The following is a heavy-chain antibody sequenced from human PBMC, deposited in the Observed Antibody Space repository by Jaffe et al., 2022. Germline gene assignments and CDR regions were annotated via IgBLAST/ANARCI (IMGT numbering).Heavy chain of an antibody. CDR1: GFTFSDNW. CDR2: INSDGSAT. D-gene: IGHD6-25*01. J-gene: IGHJ4*02. Sequence: EVQLVESGGGLVQPGGSLRLSCVASGFTFSDNWMHWVRQAPGKGLVWVSRINSDGSATDYADSVKGRFTISRDNAKNTLYLQMSSLRAEDTAVYYCARDPGPGGADYWGQGTLVTVSS. V-gene: IGHV3-74*01. CDR3: ARDPGPGGADY.